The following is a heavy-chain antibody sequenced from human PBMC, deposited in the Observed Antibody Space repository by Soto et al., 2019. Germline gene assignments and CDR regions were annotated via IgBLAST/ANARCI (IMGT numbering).Heavy chain of an antibody. CDR1: GGSISSSNW. CDR3: ASSIMIGRYFDY. D-gene: IGHD3-16*01. Sequence: NPSETLSLTCAVSGGSISSSNWWSWVRQPPGKGLEWIGEIYHSGSTNYNPSLKSRVTISVDKSKNQFSLKLSSVTAADTAVYYCASSIMIGRYFDYWGQGTLVTVSS. V-gene: IGHV4-4*02. CDR2: IYHSGST. J-gene: IGHJ4*02.